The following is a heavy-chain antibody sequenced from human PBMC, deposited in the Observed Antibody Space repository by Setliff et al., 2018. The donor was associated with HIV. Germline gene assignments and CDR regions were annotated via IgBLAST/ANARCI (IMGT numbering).Heavy chain of an antibody. Sequence: PGESLKISCKGSQYTFTTYWIGWVRQVPGRGLEWMALIYPSDSNIYYNPPFQGHITISIDKSISSASLHWSSLRTSDTAIYYCARHFGYNPGWFDSWGQGTLVTVSS. CDR2: IYPSDSNI. D-gene: IGHD3-10*01. CDR3: ARHFGYNPGWFDS. J-gene: IGHJ5*01. CDR1: QYTFTTYW. V-gene: IGHV5-51*01.